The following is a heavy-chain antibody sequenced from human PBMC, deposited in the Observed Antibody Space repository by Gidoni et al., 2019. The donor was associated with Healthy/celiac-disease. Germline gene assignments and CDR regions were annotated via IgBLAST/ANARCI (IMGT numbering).Heavy chain of an antibody. CDR2: IKSKTDGGTT. CDR3: TTSDIVVVPAAL. V-gene: IGHV3-15*07. Sequence: EVQLVESGGGLVKPGGSLRLSCAASGFTFSNVWMNWVRQASGKGLECVGRIKSKTDGGTTDYAAPVKGRFTISRDDSKNTLYLQMNSMKTEDTAVYYCTTSDIVVVPAALWGQGTLVTVSS. J-gene: IGHJ4*02. CDR1: GFTFSNVW. D-gene: IGHD2-2*01.